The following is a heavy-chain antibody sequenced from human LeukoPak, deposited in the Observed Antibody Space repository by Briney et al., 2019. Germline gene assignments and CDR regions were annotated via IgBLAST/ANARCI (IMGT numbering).Heavy chain of an antibody. Sequence: GGSLRLSCVASGFTFSTYGMNWVRQAPGKGLEWVSFISSSSSTIYYADSVKGRFTISRDNARNSLYLQMNSLRAEDTAVYYCAKDRGTYYDSRPSYYYYGMDVWGQGTTVTVSS. V-gene: IGHV3-48*01. J-gene: IGHJ6*02. CDR2: ISSSSSTI. D-gene: IGHD3-22*01. CDR3: AKDRGTYYDSRPSYYYYGMDV. CDR1: GFTFSTYG.